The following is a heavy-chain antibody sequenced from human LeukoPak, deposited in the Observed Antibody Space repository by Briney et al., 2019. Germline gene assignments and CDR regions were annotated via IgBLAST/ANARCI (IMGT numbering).Heavy chain of an antibody. D-gene: IGHD3-10*01. CDR1: GFIFSSYS. Sequence: GGSLRLSCAASGFIFSSYSINWVRQAPGKGLEWVSSISSSSSYIYYADSVKGRFAISRDNAKNSLYLQMNSLRAKDTAVYYCAREITMDYWGQGTLVTVSS. V-gene: IGHV3-21*01. CDR3: AREITMDY. CDR2: ISSSSSYI. J-gene: IGHJ4*02.